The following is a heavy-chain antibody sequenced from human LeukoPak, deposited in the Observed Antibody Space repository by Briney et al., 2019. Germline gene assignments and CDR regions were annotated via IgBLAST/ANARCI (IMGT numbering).Heavy chain of an antibody. CDR3: ARALPKYYYDGSRTQNFDY. V-gene: IGHV4-34*01. Sequence: PSETLSLTCAVYGGSFSGYYWSWIRQPPGKGLEWIGEINHSGSTNYNPSLKSRVTISVDTSKNQFSLKLSSVTAADTAVYYCARALPKYYYDGSRTQNFDYWGQGTLVTVSS. CDR1: GGSFSGYY. CDR2: INHSGST. D-gene: IGHD3-22*01. J-gene: IGHJ4*02.